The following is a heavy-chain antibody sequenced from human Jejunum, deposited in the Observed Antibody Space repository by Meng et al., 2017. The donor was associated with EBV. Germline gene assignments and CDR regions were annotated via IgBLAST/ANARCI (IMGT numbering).Heavy chain of an antibody. V-gene: IGHV7-4-1*02. CDR1: GYTFSRYA. Sequence: QVQLVQSGSELKNPXXXXTVSGKASGYTFSRYAMNWVRQAPGQGLEWMGWINTRTGNPAYAQGFTGRFVFSLDTSVSTAYLQISSLKAEDTAVYYCASDISTATFGYWGQGTLVTVSS. J-gene: IGHJ4*02. CDR3: ASDISTATFGY. D-gene: IGHD2-21*02. CDR2: INTRTGNP.